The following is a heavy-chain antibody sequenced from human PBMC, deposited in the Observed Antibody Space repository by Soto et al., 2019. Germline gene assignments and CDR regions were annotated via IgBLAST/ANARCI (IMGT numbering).Heavy chain of an antibody. J-gene: IGHJ4*02. CDR1: GFTFSSYG. D-gene: IGHD5-18*01. CDR3: ARDGNGYSYGWPRPLTY. Sequence: GGSLRLSCAASGFTFSSYGMHWVRQAPGKGLEWVAVIWYDGSNKYYADSVKGRFANSRENSKNTLYLQMNSLRAEDTAVYYCARDGNGYSYGWPRPLTYWGQGTLVTVSS. CDR2: IWYDGSNK. V-gene: IGHV3-33*01.